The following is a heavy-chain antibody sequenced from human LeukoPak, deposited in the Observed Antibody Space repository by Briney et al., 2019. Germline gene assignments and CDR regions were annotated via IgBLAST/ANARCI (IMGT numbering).Heavy chain of an antibody. J-gene: IGHJ2*01. D-gene: IGHD4-11*01. V-gene: IGHV3-53*01. CDR1: GFTVNSNY. CDR2: IYSGGST. CDR3: ARDGSNYYWYFDL. Sequence: GGSLRLSCAASGFTVNSNYMSWVRQAPGKGLEWVSVIYSGGSTYYADSVKGRLTISRDNSKNTLYLQMNSLSAEDTAVYYCARDGSNYYWYFDLWGRGTLVTVSS.